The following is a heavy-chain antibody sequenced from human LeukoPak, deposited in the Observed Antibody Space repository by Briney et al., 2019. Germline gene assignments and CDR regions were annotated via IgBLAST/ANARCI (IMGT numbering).Heavy chain of an antibody. D-gene: IGHD5-18*01. V-gene: IGHV4-30-2*01. CDR3: ASRGYSYGYNLDY. J-gene: IGHJ4*02. Sequence: PSQTLSLTCAVSGGSISSGGYSWSWIRQPPGKGLEWIGYIYHSGSTYYNPSLKSRVTISVDRSKNQFSLNLSSLTAADTAVYYCASRGYSYGYNLDYWGQGTLVTVSS. CDR2: IYHSGST. CDR1: GGSISSGGYS.